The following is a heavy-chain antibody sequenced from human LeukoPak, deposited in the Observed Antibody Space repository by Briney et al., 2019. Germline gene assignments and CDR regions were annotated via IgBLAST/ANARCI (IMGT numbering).Heavy chain of an antibody. CDR2: ISWNSGSI. D-gene: IGHD3-3*01. CDR1: GFTFDDYA. Sequence: GGSLRLSCAASGFTFDDYAMHWVRQAPGKGLEWVSGISWNSGSIGYADSVKGRFTISRDNAKNSLYLQMNSLRAEDTALYYCAKDRSKIWSGYPGYHDAFDIWGQGTMVTVSS. V-gene: IGHV3-9*01. CDR3: AKDRSKIWSGYPGYHDAFDI. J-gene: IGHJ3*02.